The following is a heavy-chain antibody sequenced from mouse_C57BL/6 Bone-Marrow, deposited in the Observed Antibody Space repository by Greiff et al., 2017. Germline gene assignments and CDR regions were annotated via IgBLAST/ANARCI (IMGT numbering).Heavy chain of an antibody. Sequence: QVQLQQPGTELVKPGASVTLSCKASGYTFTSYWMPWVKPRPGQGLEWFGNINPSNGGTNYNEKCKSSASLTVEKSSSTADMQLSSLTSEDSAVYYCARGEANWDAMDYWGQGTSVTVSS. CDR2: INPSNGGT. J-gene: IGHJ4*01. CDR3: ARGEANWDAMDY. CDR1: GYTFTSYW. D-gene: IGHD4-1*01. V-gene: IGHV1-53*01.